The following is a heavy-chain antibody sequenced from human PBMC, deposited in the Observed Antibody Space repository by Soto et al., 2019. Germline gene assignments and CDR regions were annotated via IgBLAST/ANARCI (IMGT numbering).Heavy chain of an antibody. CDR3: ARDRLVAATSAPPYCYYGMDV. J-gene: IGHJ6*02. CDR1: TFNLKNYA. D-gene: IGHD2-15*01. Sequence: GSLRLSCVDSTFNLKNYAMAWVRQAPGMGLEWVSSISSSSRYIYYADSVRGRFTISRDNAKNSLYLQINSLRAEDTAVYYCARDRLVAATSAPPYCYYGMDVWGQGTTVTVSS. CDR2: ISSSSRYI. V-gene: IGHV3-21*01.